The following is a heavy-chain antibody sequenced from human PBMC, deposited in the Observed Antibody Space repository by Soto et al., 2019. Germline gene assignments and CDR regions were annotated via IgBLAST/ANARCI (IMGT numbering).Heavy chain of an antibody. CDR2: ITNDGKSA. CDR3: ARDIWGGPDV. Sequence: VQLVESGGGLIQPGGSLRLSCAASGFTLSSYWMQWVRQTPGKGLVWVGRITNDGKSAYYADSVKGRFTISRDNAKNTLYLQMNGLRDDDTSVFYCARDIWGGPDVWGNGTTVIVTS. J-gene: IGHJ6*04. V-gene: IGHV3-74*01. D-gene: IGHD3-3*01. CDR1: GFTLSSYW.